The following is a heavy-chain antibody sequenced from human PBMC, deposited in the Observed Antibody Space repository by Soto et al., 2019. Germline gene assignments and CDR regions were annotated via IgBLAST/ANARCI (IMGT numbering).Heavy chain of an antibody. V-gene: IGHV3-21*01. CDR2: ISSSSSYI. Sequence: GGSLRLSCAASGFTFSSYSMNWVRQAPGKGLEWVSSISSSSSYIYYADSVKGRFTISRDNAKNSLYLQMNSLRAEDTAVYYCARDPEIAAAGSFDYWGQGTLVTVS. D-gene: IGHD6-13*01. J-gene: IGHJ4*02. CDR1: GFTFSSYS. CDR3: ARDPEIAAAGSFDY.